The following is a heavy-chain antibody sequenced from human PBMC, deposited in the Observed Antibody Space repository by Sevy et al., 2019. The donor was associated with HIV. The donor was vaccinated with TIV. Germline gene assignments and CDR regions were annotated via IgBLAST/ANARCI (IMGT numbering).Heavy chain of an antibody. CDR2: INQDGSEI. V-gene: IGHV3-7*01. CDR1: GISISSHW. Sequence: GGSLRLSCVGCGISISSHWMNWVRQSPGKGLEWVANINQDGSEIYYVDSVKGRFTISRENAKNSGYLQMHSLRVEDSGVYYCARAMGVWGQGTTVTVSS. CDR3: ARAMGV. J-gene: IGHJ6*02.